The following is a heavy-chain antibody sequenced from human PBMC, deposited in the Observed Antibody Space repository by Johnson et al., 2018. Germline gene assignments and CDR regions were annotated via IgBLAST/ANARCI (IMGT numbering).Heavy chain of an antibody. CDR2: IYNSGST. CDR3: VRDRPDGGKGGGFAEYVQH. D-gene: IGHD4-23*01. J-gene: IGHJ1*01. V-gene: IGHV4-31*03. CDR1: GGSISRGGYQ. Sequence: QVQLVESGPGLVKPSQTLSLTCTVSGGSISRGGYQWTWIRQFPGKGLEWIGYIYNSGSTYYNQSLQSRITISVDTSKNYFSLKRRAGTAADTAVYYCVRDRPDGGKGGGFAEYVQHWGQGTLVTVSS.